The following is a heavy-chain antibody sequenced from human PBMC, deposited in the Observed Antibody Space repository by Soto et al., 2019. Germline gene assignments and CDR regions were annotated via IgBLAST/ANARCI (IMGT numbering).Heavy chain of an antibody. Sequence: QVQLHESGPGLVKPSETLSLTCTVSGGSISGYYWTWIRQPPGKGLEWVGSLFYGGTTDYNPSLKSRLTMSLDTSKNHFSLKLRSGTAADTAVYYCARHRGPAPVYWGQGTLVTASS. J-gene: IGHJ4*02. V-gene: IGHV4-39*01. CDR3: ARHRGPAPVY. D-gene: IGHD3-10*01. CDR2: LFYGGTT. CDR1: GGSISGYY.